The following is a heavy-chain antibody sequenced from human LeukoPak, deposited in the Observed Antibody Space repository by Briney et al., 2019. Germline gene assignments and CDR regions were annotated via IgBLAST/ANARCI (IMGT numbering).Heavy chain of an antibody. CDR2: INAGNGNT. CDR1: GYTFTSYA. V-gene: IGHV1-3*01. D-gene: IGHD6-19*01. CDR3: VSVAGNY. Sequence: ASVKVSCKASGYTFTSYAMHWVRQAPGQRLEWMGWINAGNGNTKYSQKYQGRVTMTEDTSTDTAYMELSSLRPEDTAVYYCVSVAGNYWGQGTLVTVSS. J-gene: IGHJ4*02.